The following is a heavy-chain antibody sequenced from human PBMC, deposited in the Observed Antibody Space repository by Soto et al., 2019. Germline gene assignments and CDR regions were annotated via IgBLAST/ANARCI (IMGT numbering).Heavy chain of an antibody. Sequence: PGGSLRLSCAASGFTFSSNSMNWVRQAPGKGLEWVSSISSSSSYIYYADSVKGRFTISRDSAKNSLYLQMNSLRAEDTAVYYCARDAKTGSSSYAWDQGTLVTGS. CDR2: ISSSSSYI. D-gene: IGHD2-15*01. V-gene: IGHV3-21*01. CDR3: ARDAKTGSSSYA. CDR1: GFTFSSNS. J-gene: IGHJ4*02.